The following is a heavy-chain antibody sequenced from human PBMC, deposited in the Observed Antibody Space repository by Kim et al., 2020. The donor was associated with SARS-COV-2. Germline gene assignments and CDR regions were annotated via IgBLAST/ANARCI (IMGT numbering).Heavy chain of an antibody. V-gene: IGHV3-30*04. CDR2: ISYDGSNK. D-gene: IGHD4-17*01. CDR1: GFTFSSYA. Sequence: GGSLRLSCAASGFTFSSYAMHWVRQAPGKGLEWVAVISYDGSNKYYADSVKGRFTISRDNSKNTLYLQMNSLRAEDTAVYYCESGGWRDYAPLGYWGQGTLVTVSS. J-gene: IGHJ4*02. CDR3: ESGGWRDYAPLGY.